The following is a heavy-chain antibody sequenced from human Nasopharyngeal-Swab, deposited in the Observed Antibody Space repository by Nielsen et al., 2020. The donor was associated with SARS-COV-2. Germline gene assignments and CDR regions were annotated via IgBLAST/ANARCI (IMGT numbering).Heavy chain of an antibody. V-gene: IGHV3-53*01. CDR2: IYSGGST. CDR3: AGATNKYYYYYYMDV. D-gene: IGHD5-12*01. CDR1: GFTVSSNY. J-gene: IGHJ6*03. Sequence: GEALKIACAASGFTVSSNYRSWVRQAPGKGLEWVSVIYSGGSTYYADSVKGRFTISRDNSKNTLYLQMNSLRAEDTAVYYCAGATNKYYYYYYMDVWGKGTTVTVSS.